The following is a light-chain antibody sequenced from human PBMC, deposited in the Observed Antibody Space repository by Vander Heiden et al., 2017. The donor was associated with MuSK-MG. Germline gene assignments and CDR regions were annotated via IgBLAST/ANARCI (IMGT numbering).Light chain of an antibody. Sequence: QSALTQPASVSGSPGQSITISCTGTSSDVGGYNYVSWYQQHPGKAPKLMMYDVSNRPSGVSNRFSGSKSGNTASPTISGLQAEDDAYDYCTSYTSSSTLVFGGGTKLTVL. CDR3: TSYTSSSTLV. CDR2: DVS. V-gene: IGLV2-14*01. CDR1: SSDVGGYNY. J-gene: IGLJ2*01.